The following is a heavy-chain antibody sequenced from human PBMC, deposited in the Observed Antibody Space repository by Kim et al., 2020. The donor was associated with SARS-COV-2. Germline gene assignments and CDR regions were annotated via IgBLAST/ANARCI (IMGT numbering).Heavy chain of an antibody. V-gene: IGHV3-49*04. D-gene: IGHD6-19*01. CDR3: TRDYTGYSSGWYIY. Sequence: GGSLRLSCTASGFTFGDYAMSWVRQAPGKGLEWVGFIRSKAYGGTTEYAASVKGRFTISRDDSKSIAYLQMNSLKTEDTAVYYCTRDYTGYSSGWYIYWGQGTLVTVSS. CDR2: IRSKAYGGTT. J-gene: IGHJ4*02. CDR1: GFTFGDYA.